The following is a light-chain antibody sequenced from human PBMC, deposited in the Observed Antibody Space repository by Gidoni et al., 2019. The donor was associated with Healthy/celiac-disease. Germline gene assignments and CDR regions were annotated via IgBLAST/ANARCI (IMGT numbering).Light chain of an antibody. V-gene: IGKV3-20*01. CDR1: ENIPGNN. Sequence: DIVLTQSPGSLSLSPGQRATLSCRASENIPGNNLAWYQHKPDQAPRLLIYGASKRATHSPDRFTGSGSGADFTLTVSRLEPEDFAVYYCQQYSDSRRTFGQGTKVEIK. CDR3: QQYSDSRRT. CDR2: GAS. J-gene: IGKJ1*01.